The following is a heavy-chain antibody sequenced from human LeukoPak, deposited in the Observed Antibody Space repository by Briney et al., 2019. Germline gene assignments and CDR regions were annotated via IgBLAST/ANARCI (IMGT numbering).Heavy chain of an antibody. D-gene: IGHD3-3*01. CDR3: ARGKRIMISGVVVDGPFDI. Sequence: SSETLSLTCTVSGGSISSGSYYWSWIRQPAGKGLEWIGRIYTSGSTYYNPSLKSRVTVSVDTSKSQFSLKLSSVTAADTAVYYCARGKRIMISGVVVDGPFDIWGQGTMVTVSS. CDR1: GGSISSGSYY. CDR2: IYTSGST. V-gene: IGHV4-61*02. J-gene: IGHJ3*02.